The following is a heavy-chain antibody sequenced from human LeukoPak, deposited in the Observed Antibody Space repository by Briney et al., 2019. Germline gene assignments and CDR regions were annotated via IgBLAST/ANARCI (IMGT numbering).Heavy chain of an antibody. CDR1: GFTFRRYW. CDR2: IKEYGSET. V-gene: IGHV3-7*01. J-gene: IGHJ4*02. CDR3: VSCGTTTCIIRFDH. D-gene: IGHD2-2*01. Sequence: GGSLRLSCAASGFTFRRYWMNWVRQAPGKGLEWVASIKEYGSETFYVDSVKGRFTISRDNAKNSLYLQMNSLRAEDTAVYYCVSCGTTTCIIRFDHWGQGTLVPVSS.